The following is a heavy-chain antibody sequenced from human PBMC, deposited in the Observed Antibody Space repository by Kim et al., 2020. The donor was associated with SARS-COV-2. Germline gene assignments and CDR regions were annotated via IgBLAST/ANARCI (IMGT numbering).Heavy chain of an antibody. CDR2: ITQDGSEK. V-gene: IGHV3-7*01. D-gene: IGHD3-10*01. Sequence: GGSLRLSCAASGFTFSSYWMSWVRQAPGKGMECVANITQDGSEKYYVDSVKVRFTISRDNANNSLSLQMNSLRAEDTAVYYCARDRRYDYGAGSYYSPYYYYGMDVWGQGTTVTVSS. J-gene: IGHJ6*02. CDR1: GFTFSSYW. CDR3: ARDRRYDYGAGSYYSPYYYYGMDV.